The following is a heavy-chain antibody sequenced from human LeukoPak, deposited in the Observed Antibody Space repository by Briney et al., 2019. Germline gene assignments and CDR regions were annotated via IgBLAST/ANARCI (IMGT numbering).Heavy chain of an antibody. J-gene: IGHJ6*04. CDR1: GGSFSGYY. D-gene: IGHD5-12*01. CDR2: INHSGST. V-gene: IGHV4-34*01. Sequence: SETLSLTCAVYGGSFSGYYWSWIRQPPGKGLEWIGEINHSGSTNYNPSLKSRVTISVDTSKNQFSLKLSSVTAADTAVYYCARWDLGGYSGYDYGMNGMDVWGKGTTVTVPS. CDR3: ARWDLGGYSGYDYGMNGMDV.